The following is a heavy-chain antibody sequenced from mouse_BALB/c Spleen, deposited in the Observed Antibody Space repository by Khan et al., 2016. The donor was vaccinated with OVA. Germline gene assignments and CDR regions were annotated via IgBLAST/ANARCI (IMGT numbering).Heavy chain of an antibody. Sequence: QVQLKESGAELVRPGASVKLSCKTSGYTFTSYWIHWVKQGSGKGLEWIAWIYPGTGSTYYTEKFKGKATMTADKSSSTAYLQLSSLKSEDSAVYFCGRSDYGSTYAMDNWGQGTSVTVSS. J-gene: IGHJ4*01. CDR1: GYTFTSYW. CDR3: GRSDYGSTYAMDN. V-gene: IGHV1S132*01. CDR2: IYPGTGST. D-gene: IGHD1-1*01.